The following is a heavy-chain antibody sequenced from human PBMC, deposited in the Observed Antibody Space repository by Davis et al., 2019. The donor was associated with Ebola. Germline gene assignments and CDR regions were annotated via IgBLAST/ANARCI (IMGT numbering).Heavy chain of an antibody. D-gene: IGHD5-18*01. CDR1: GYSFINYW. Sequence: GESLKISCKGSGYSFINYWIGWVRQMPGKGLEWMGIIYPGDSDTRYSPSFQGQVTISAAKSISTAYLQWSSLKASDTAMYYCARFLGGTSMAKTLDYWGQGTLVTVSS. CDR3: ARFLGGTSMAKTLDY. CDR2: IYPGDSDT. V-gene: IGHV5-51*01. J-gene: IGHJ4*02.